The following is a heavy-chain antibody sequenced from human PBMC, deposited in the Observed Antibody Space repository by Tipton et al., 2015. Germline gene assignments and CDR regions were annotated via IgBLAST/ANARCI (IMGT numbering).Heavy chain of an antibody. CDR1: GSVFRSYG. J-gene: IGHJ6*02. CDR2: IWYDGSHK. Sequence: SLRLSCAASGSVFRSYGMHWVRQAPGKGLEWVAFIWYDGSHKYYVESVKGRFNISRDNSNNTLYLQMNSLRGEDTAVYYCARDGTAHVVSGMDVWGQGTSVTVSS. V-gene: IGHV3-33*01. CDR3: ARDGTAHVVSGMDV. D-gene: IGHD2-21*01.